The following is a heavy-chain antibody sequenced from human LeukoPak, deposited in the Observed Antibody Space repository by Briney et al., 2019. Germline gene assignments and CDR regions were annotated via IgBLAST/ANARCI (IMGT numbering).Heavy chain of an antibody. J-gene: IGHJ4*02. V-gene: IGHV3-74*01. CDR2: INSDGSST. CDR3: AREDNWNSFDY. Sequence: PGGSLRLSCAASGFTFSSYWMHWVRQAPGKGLVWVSCINSDGSSTYYADSVKGRFTISRDNAKNTLYLQMNSLRAEDTAVYYCAREDNWNSFDYWGQGTLVTVSS. CDR1: GFTFSSYW. D-gene: IGHD1-1*01.